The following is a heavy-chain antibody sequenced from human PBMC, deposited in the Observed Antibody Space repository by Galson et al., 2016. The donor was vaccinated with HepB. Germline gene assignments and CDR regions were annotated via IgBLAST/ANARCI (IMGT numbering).Heavy chain of an antibody. CDR3: AKGFYGDFPSWFDP. Sequence: SLRLSCAASGFTFENYAMHWVRQVPGKGLEWVSSITWISGSKGYADSVKGRFTISRDNAKNSLYLQMNSLRPEDTALYYCAKGFYGDFPSWFDPWGQGTLVTVSS. J-gene: IGHJ5*02. V-gene: IGHV3-9*01. CDR2: ITWISGSK. D-gene: IGHD4-17*01. CDR1: GFTFENYA.